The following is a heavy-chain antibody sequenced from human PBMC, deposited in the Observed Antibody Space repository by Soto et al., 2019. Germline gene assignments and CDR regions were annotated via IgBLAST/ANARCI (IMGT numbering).Heavy chain of an antibody. Sequence: GGALKISCKGSGYSFTNYRITRVRQMPGKGLECMRRTHPSDSYTHYSPSFQAHVTLSSDKSISTAYLQMDSLRAEDTAVYYCAKKYLGTYPFDYWGQGTLVTVSS. V-gene: IGHV5-10-1*01. CDR3: AKKYLGTYPFDY. CDR2: THPSDSYT. CDR1: GYSFTNYR. J-gene: IGHJ4*02. D-gene: IGHD1-26*01.